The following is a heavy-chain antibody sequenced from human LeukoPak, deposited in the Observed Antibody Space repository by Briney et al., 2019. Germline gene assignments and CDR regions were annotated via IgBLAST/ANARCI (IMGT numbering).Heavy chain of an antibody. CDR2: IYYSEST. V-gene: IGHV4-39*07. CDR3: ARSLTWFDP. J-gene: IGHJ5*02. Sequence: SETLSLTCTVSGGSISSSSYYWGWIRQPPGKGLEWIGSIYYSESTNYNPSLKSRVTISVDTSKNQFSLKLSSVTAADTAVYYCARSLTWFDPWGQGTLVTVSS. CDR1: GGSISSSSYY.